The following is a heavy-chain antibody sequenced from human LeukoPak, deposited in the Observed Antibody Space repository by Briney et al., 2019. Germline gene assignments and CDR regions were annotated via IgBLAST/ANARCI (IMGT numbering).Heavy chain of an antibody. J-gene: IGHJ5*02. CDR3: ARLHYDFWRFDP. V-gene: IGHV4-59*08. CDR2: IHNSGST. CDR1: GVSINTYY. Sequence: SETLSLTCTVSGVSINTYYWSWIRQPPGKGLEWIGHIHNSGSTTYNPSLKSRVTISIDTSKNQFSLKLISVTAADTAVYYCARLHYDFWRFDPWGQGTLVTVSS. D-gene: IGHD3-3*01.